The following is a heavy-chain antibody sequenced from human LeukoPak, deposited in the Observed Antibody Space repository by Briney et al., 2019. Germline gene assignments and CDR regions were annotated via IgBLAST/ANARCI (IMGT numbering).Heavy chain of an antibody. D-gene: IGHD3-10*01. CDR2: ISGYNGNT. CDR3: ARGRIRFGEASDASDI. V-gene: IGHV1-18*01. Sequence: ASVKVSCKASGYTFNNYGISWVRQAPGQGLEWMGWISGYNGNTNYAQNLQGRVSMTTDTSTSTVYMELRSPRSDDTAVYYCARGRIRFGEASDASDIWGQGTVVTVS. CDR1: GYTFNNYG. J-gene: IGHJ3*02.